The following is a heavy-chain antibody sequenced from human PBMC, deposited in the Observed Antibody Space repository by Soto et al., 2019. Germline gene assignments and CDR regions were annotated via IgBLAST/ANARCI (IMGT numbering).Heavy chain of an antibody. Sequence: SETLSLTCTVSGDSVSHYFWNWIRQPPGKGLEWIGYIYYSGRTNYNPSLKSRVTISIDTSKNQFSLKLNSVTAADTAVYYCARETGVRYAQGGLQHWGQGSLVTVSS. D-gene: IGHD3-10*01. CDR3: ARETGVRYAQGGLQH. V-gene: IGHV4-59*02. CDR1: GDSVSHYF. CDR2: IYYSGRT. J-gene: IGHJ1*01.